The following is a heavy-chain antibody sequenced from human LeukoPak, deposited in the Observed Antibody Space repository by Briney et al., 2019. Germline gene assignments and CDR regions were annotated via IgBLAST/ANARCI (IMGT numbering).Heavy chain of an antibody. D-gene: IGHD5-18*01. Sequence: PGGSLRLSCAASGYTFSSYSMNWVRQAPGKGLEWVSSISSSSSYIYYADSVKGRFTISRDNSKNTLYLQMNSLRAEDTAVYYCAKDPYPSIQLWLRRNGYYFDYWGQGTLVTVSS. CDR1: GYTFSSYS. CDR3: AKDPYPSIQLWLRRNGYYFDY. J-gene: IGHJ4*02. V-gene: IGHV3-21*04. CDR2: ISSSSSYI.